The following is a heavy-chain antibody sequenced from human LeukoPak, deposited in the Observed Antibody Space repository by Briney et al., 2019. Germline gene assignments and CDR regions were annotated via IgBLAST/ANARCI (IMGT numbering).Heavy chain of an antibody. Sequence: SETLSLTCTVSGGSISSSSYYWGWIRQPPGKGLEWIGSIYYSGSTYYNPSLKSRVTISVDTSKNQFSLKLSSVTAADTAVYYCARHGSIVGATDLDYWGQGTLVTVSS. CDR3: ARHGSIVGATDLDY. V-gene: IGHV4-39*01. CDR1: GGSISSSSYY. D-gene: IGHD1-26*01. CDR2: IYYSGST. J-gene: IGHJ4*02.